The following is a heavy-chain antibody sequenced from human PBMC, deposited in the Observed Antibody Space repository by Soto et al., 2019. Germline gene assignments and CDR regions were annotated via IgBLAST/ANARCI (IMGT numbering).Heavy chain of an antibody. Sequence: SETLSLTCTVSGGSISSGGYYWSWIRQHPGKGLEWIGYIYFSGSTYYNPSLKSRVTISVDTSKNQFSLKLSSVTAADTAVYYCARSTHIQLWSYPSDYWGQGTLVTVSS. J-gene: IGHJ4*02. CDR1: GGSISSGGYY. CDR2: IYFSGST. CDR3: ARSTHIQLWSYPSDY. D-gene: IGHD5-18*01. V-gene: IGHV4-31*03.